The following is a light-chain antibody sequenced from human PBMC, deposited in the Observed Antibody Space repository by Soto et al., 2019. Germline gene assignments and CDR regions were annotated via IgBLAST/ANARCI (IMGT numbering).Light chain of an antibody. CDR2: GAS. CDR3: QQYGSSYT. Sequence: EVVLTQSPGTLSLSPGERATLSCRARQSISSSFLAWYQQKPGQAPRLLIYGASSRATGIPDRFSGSGSETDFTLTISRLETEDFVVYYCQQYGSSYTFGQGTRLEIK. J-gene: IGKJ5*01. CDR1: QSISSSF. V-gene: IGKV3-20*01.